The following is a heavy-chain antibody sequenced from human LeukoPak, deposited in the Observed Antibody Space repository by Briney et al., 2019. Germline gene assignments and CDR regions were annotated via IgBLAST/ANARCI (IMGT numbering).Heavy chain of an antibody. CDR3: ARIQKPYYDFWSGFYYMDV. J-gene: IGHJ6*03. D-gene: IGHD3-3*01. Sequence: PGGSLRLSCAASGFTFSSYAMHWVRQAPGKGLEWVAVISYDGSNKYYADSVKGRFTISRDNSKNTLYLQMNSLRAEDTAVYYCARIQKPYYDFWSGFYYMDVWGKGATVTVSS. V-gene: IGHV3-30*04. CDR2: ISYDGSNK. CDR1: GFTFSSYA.